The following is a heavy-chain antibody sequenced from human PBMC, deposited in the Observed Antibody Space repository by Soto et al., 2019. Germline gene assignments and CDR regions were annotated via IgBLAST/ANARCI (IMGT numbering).Heavy chain of an antibody. Sequence: QVQLVQSGGEVKKPGSSVKVSCKASGGTFTSYAISWVRQAPGQGLEWMGGIIPIFGKANYAKKFQGRVTISADESTSTAYMELSSLRSEDTAVYYCARDGTGSRTRYFDYWGQGTLVTFSS. D-gene: IGHD1-26*01. V-gene: IGHV1-69*12. CDR2: IIPIFGKA. CDR1: GGTFTSYA. CDR3: ARDGTGSRTRYFDY. J-gene: IGHJ4*02.